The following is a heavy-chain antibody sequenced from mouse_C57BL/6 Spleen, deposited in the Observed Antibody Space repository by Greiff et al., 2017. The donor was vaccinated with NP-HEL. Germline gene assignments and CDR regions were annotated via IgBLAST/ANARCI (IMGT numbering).Heavy chain of an antibody. Sequence: EVKLMESGGGLVQPGGSLSLSCAASGFTFTDYYMSWVRQPPGKALEWLGFIRNKANGYTTEYSASVKGRFTISRDNSQNILYLQMNALRAEDSATYYCARSIYYYWYFDVWGTGTTVTVSS. J-gene: IGHJ1*03. CDR2: IRNKANGYTT. CDR3: ARSIYYYWYFDV. V-gene: IGHV7-3*01. CDR1: GFTFTDYY. D-gene: IGHD1-1*01.